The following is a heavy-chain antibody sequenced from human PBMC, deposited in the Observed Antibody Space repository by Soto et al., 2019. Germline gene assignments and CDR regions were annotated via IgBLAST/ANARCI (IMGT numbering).Heavy chain of an antibody. J-gene: IGHJ4*02. CDR1: GFTFSSYS. V-gene: IGHV3-21*01. CDR3: ASRLGYCSGGSCYSGDTAMVTVWYYFDY. D-gene: IGHD2-15*01. CDR2: ISSSSSYI. Sequence: EVQLVESGGGLVKPGGSLRLSCAASGFTFSSYSMNWVRQAPGKGLEWVSSISSSSSYIYYADSVKGRFTISRDNAKNSLYLQMNSLRAEDTAVYYCASRLGYCSGGSCYSGDTAMVTVWYYFDYWGQGTLVTVSS.